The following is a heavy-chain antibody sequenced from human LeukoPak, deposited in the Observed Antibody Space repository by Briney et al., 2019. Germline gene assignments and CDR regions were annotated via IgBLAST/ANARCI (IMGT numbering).Heavy chain of an antibody. D-gene: IGHD3-10*01. Sequence: GASVKVSCRGFGYTFTRYGISWVRQAPGDGLEWMGWISTYDDGRSNAQKFQGRVTLTTDTSTNTAYMELTSLRSDDTAMYYCARDFLRSVSGPYVYVFDIWGQGTLVTVS. CDR1: GYTFTRYG. J-gene: IGHJ3*02. CDR2: ISTYDDGR. CDR3: ARDFLRSVSGPYVYVFDI. V-gene: IGHV1-18*01.